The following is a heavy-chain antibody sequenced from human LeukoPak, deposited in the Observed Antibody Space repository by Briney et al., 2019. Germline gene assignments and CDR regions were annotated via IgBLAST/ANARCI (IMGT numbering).Heavy chain of an antibody. D-gene: IGHD6-6*01. CDR2: IIPIFGTA. J-gene: IGHJ5*02. V-gene: IGHV1-69*05. CDR3: ASKYSNSSWWFDP. CDR1: GGTFSSYA. Sequence: ASVKVSCKASGGTFSSYAISWVRQAPGQGLEWMGGIIPIFGTANYAQKFQGRVTITTDESTSTAYMELSSLRSEDTAVYYCASKYSNSSWWFDPWGQGTLVTVSS.